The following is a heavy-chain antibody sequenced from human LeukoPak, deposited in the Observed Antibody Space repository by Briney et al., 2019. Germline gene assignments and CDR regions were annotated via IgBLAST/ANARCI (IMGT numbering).Heavy chain of an antibody. CDR2: IYYSGST. Sequence: SETLSLTCTVSGGSISSYYWSWIRQPPGKGLEWIGYIYYSGSTNYNPSLKSRVTISVDTSKNQFSLKVSSVTAADTAVYYCARDVEMATVGSYFYAMDVWGQGTTVTVSS. CDR3: ARDVEMATVGSYFYAMDV. CDR1: GGSISSYY. D-gene: IGHD5-24*01. J-gene: IGHJ6*02. V-gene: IGHV4-59*01.